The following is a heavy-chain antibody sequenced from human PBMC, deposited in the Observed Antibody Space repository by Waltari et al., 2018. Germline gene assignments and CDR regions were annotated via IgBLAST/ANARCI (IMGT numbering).Heavy chain of an antibody. D-gene: IGHD3-16*01. CDR3: ARPIWRTSWKMGEFDP. CDR2: IYASGST. V-gene: IGHV4-4*07. Sequence: QMQLQESGPGLVKPSETLSLTCTVSGGSISGSYWSWIRQPAGKELEWIGRIYASGSTNYTPSLNNRVTMSIDTSKNQFSLKLTSVTAADTAVYYCARPIWRTSWKMGEFDPWGQGTLVTVSS. J-gene: IGHJ5*02. CDR1: GGSISGSY.